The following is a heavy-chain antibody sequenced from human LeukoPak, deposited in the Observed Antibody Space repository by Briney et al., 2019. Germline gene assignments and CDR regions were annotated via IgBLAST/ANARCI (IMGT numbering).Heavy chain of an antibody. V-gene: IGHV3-48*02. CDR1: GFTFSTYS. Sequence: GGSLRLSCAASGFTFSTYSMNWVRQAPGKGLEWLSYISSTSSTTYYADSVKGRFTISRDNAKNSLYLQMSSLRDEDTAVYYCARDGAYYYDSSGTGGYWGQGTLVTVSS. CDR2: ISSTSSTT. D-gene: IGHD3-22*01. J-gene: IGHJ4*02. CDR3: ARDGAYYYDSSGTGGY.